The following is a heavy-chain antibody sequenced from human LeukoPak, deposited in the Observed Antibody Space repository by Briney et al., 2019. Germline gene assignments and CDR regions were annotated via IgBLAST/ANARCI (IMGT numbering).Heavy chain of an antibody. CDR3: ARGHYDVLTSSYKWTPDY. CDR1: GFTFSSYA. Sequence: GGSLRLSCAASGFTFSSYAMSWVRQAPGKGLEWVSSITSGGGYTYYADSVKCRFTTSRDNAKNSLSLRLDSLRAEDTVVYYCARGHYDVLTSSYKWTPDYWGQGTLVTVSS. CDR2: ITSGGGYT. J-gene: IGHJ4*02. V-gene: IGHV3-21*06. D-gene: IGHD3-9*01.